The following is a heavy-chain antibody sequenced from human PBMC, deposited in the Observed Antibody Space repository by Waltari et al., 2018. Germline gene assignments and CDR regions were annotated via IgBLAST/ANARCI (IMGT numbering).Heavy chain of an antibody. J-gene: IGHJ4*02. V-gene: IGHV4-39*07. CDR1: GGSISSSSYY. CDR3: AREFVGGYYDY. D-gene: IGHD3-22*01. CDR2: IYYSGST. Sequence: QLQLQESGPGLVKPSETLSLPCTVSGGSISSSSYYWGWIRQPPGKGLEWIGSIYYSGSTYYNPSLKSRVTISVDTSKNQFSLKLSSVTAADTAVYYCAREFVGGYYDYWGQGTLVTVSS.